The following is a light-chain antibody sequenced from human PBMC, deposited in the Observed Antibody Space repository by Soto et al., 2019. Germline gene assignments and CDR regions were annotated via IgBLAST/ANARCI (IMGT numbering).Light chain of an antibody. J-gene: IGKJ1*01. CDR2: GAS. Sequence: IQMTQSPSSLSVSVTDRVTITCRASQDIGNDLGWYQQRPGEAPKLLLYGASTLRSGVPSRFSGSGSGTHFALTINNLQPEDSATYFCLQDHTYPWTFGQGTKVEI. CDR1: QDIGND. CDR3: LQDHTYPWT. V-gene: IGKV1-6*02.